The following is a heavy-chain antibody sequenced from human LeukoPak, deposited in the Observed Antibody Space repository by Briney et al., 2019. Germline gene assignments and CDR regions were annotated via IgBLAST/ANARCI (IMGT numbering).Heavy chain of an antibody. CDR2: INPNSGGT. Sequence: ASVKVSCKASGYTFTGYYMHWVRQAPGQGLEWMGWINPNSGGTNYAQKFQGRVTMTRDTSISTAYMELSRLRSDDTAVYYCAGAVVPRFFRIIPRFYFDYWGQGTLVTVSS. CDR3: AGAVVPRFFRIIPRFYFDY. D-gene: IGHD3-3*01. CDR1: GYTFTGYY. J-gene: IGHJ4*02. V-gene: IGHV1-2*02.